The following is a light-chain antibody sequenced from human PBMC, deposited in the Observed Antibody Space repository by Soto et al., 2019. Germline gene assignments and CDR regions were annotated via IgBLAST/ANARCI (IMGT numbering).Light chain of an antibody. Sequence: SYELTQPPSVSVAPGQTARITCGGNRIGTESVHWYQQKPGQAPVLVVYDDSDRPSGIPERFSGSKSGNTASLTVSGLQAEDEADYYCSSYAGSNNLVFGAGTKLTVL. CDR1: RIGTES. J-gene: IGLJ2*01. CDR3: SSYAGSNNLV. CDR2: DDS. V-gene: IGLV3-21*02.